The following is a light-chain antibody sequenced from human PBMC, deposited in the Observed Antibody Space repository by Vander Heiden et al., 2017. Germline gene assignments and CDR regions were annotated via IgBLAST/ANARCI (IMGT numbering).Light chain of an antibody. CDR2: DAS. CDR1: QSLSTY. Sequence: TVLTQSPATLSLSPGERATLSSRASQSLSTYLAWYQHKPGRAPRLLIYDASNRAPGIPARFSASGSGTDFTLTISSLEPEDFALYYCQQHTNWPLTFGEGTKVEIK. V-gene: IGKV3-11*01. J-gene: IGKJ4*01. CDR3: QQHTNWPLT.